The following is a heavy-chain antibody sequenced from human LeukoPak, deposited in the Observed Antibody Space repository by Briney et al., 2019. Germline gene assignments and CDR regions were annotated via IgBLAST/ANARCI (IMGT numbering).Heavy chain of an antibody. CDR3: ARGTDDYKFDF. Sequence: SQTLSLTCTVSGGSISSYYWNWLRQSPRKGLEWIGYIYYSGGTKYNPSLKSRVTISLDLSKSQFSLKLSSVFAADTAIYYCARGTDDYKFDFWGQGALVTVSS. CDR2: IYYSGGT. J-gene: IGHJ4*02. D-gene: IGHD5-24*01. V-gene: IGHV4-59*01. CDR1: GGSISSYY.